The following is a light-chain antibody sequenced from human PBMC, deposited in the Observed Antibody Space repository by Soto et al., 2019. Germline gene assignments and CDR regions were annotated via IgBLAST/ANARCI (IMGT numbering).Light chain of an antibody. Sequence: ETVMTQSPATLSVSRGERATLSCRASQSVSSKLAWYQQKPGQAPRLLIYGASTRATGIPARFSGSGSGTEFTLTISSLQSEDSAVYYCQQHNQWPITFGQGTRLEIK. V-gene: IGKV3-15*01. J-gene: IGKJ5*01. CDR1: QSVSSK. CDR2: GAS. CDR3: QQHNQWPIT.